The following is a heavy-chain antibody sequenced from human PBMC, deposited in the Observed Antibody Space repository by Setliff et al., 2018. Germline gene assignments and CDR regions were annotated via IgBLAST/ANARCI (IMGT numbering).Heavy chain of an antibody. CDR1: GFILRSYA. V-gene: IGHV3-30*04. D-gene: IGHD3-22*01. CDR3: ARGGYDYDSPCFDP. Sequence: SLRLSCAASGFILRSYAMHWVRQAPGKGLEWVAVISSDGANKYYADSVKGRFTISRDNSRNTLYLQMNSLRAEDTAVYFCARGGYDYDSPCFDPWGQGTLVTVSS. J-gene: IGHJ5*02. CDR2: ISSDGANK.